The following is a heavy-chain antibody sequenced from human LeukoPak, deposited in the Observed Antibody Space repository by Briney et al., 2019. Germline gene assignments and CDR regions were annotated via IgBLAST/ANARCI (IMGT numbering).Heavy chain of an antibody. V-gene: IGHV1-8*01. CDR2: MNPNSGDT. J-gene: IGHJ4*02. CDR1: GYTFTSYN. D-gene: IGHD2-8*02. Sequence: ASVKVSCKTSGYTFTSYNINWVRQATGQGLEWMGGMNPNSGDTGYAQKIQGRVTMTRTTSINTAYMELSSLRSEDTAVYYCARGSCTGNSCYLDWGQGTPVIVSS. CDR3: ARGSCTGNSCYLD.